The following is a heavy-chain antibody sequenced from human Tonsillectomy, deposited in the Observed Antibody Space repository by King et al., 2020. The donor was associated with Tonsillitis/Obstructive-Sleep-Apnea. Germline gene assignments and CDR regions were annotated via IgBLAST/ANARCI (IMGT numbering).Heavy chain of an antibody. V-gene: IGHV4-39*01. CDR3: ARGNKYYAMDV. CDR2: LYYGGNI. Sequence: QLQESGPGLVKPSETLSLTCTVSGGSIISDSDSWGWIRQPPGQGLEWIGTLYYGGNIYYNPSLKSRVTISVDTSKNQFSLTMRSVNAADTPLYYCARGNKYYAMDVWGQGTTVTVSS. D-gene: IGHD1/OR15-1a*01. CDR1: GGSIISDSDS. J-gene: IGHJ6*02.